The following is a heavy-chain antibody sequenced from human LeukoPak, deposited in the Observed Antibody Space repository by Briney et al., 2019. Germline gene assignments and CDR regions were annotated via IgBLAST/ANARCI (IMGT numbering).Heavy chain of an antibody. Sequence: SVKVSCKASGGTFSSCTISWVRQAPGQGLEWMGGIIPIFGTANYAQKFQGRVTITTDESTSTAYMELSSLRSEDTAVYYCARVHNLQYYMDVWGKGTTVTVPS. CDR2: IIPIFGTA. J-gene: IGHJ6*03. D-gene: IGHD5-24*01. V-gene: IGHV1-69*05. CDR3: ARVHNLQYYMDV. CDR1: GGTFSSCT.